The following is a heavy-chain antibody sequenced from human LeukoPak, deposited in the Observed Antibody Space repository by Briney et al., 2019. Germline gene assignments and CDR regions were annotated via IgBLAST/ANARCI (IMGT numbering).Heavy chain of an antibody. CDR1: GFIFDNYA. D-gene: IGHD5-12*01. V-gene: IGHV3-23*01. J-gene: IGHJ4*02. CDR3: AKGEDIAGKQHFDY. Sequence: GGSLRLSCAASGFIFDNYAMSWVRQAPGKGLEWVSGISTSGASTNYADSVKGRFTISRDNSKNTLYLQMNSLRAEDTAVYYWAKGEDIAGKQHFDYWGQGTLVTVSS. CDR2: ISTSGAST.